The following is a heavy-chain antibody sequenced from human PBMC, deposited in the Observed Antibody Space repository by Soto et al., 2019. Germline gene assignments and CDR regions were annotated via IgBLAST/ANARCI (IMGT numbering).Heavy chain of an antibody. CDR1: GYSFTSYW. CDR3: ARSKRGSPPMYNWFDP. V-gene: IGHV5-51*01. CDR2: IYPGDSDT. J-gene: IGHJ5*02. Sequence: GESLKISCKGSGYSFTSYWIGWVRQMPGKGLEWMGIIYPGDSDTRYSPSFQGQVTISADKSISTAYLQWSSLKASDTAMYYCARSKRGSPPMYNWFDPWGQGTLVTVSS. D-gene: IGHD1-1*01.